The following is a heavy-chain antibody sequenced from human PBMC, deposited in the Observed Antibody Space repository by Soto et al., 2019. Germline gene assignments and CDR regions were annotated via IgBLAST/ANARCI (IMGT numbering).Heavy chain of an antibody. D-gene: IGHD5-12*01. CDR2: IIPIFGTA. CDR1: GGTFSSYA. V-gene: IGHV1-69*01. J-gene: IGHJ4*02. CDR3: ASGDSIVEMATIGPFDY. Sequence: QVQLVQSGAEVKKPGSSVKVSCKASGGTFSSYAISWVRQAPGQGLEWMGGIIPIFGTANYAQKFQGRVTITADESTSTAYMELSSLRSEDTAVYYCASGDSIVEMATIGPFDYWGQGTLVTVSS.